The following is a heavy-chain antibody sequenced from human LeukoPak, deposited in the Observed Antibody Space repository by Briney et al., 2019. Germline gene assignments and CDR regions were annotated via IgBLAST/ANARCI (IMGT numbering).Heavy chain of an antibody. CDR3: ARVYKVRSSSPVNRGPVDY. D-gene: IGHD6-6*01. Sequence: GGSLRLSCAASGFTFSSYAMHWVRQAPGKGLEWVAVISYDGSNKYYADSVKGQFTISRDNSKNTLYLQMNSLRAEDTAVYYCARVYKVRSSSPVNRGPVDYWGQGTLVTVSS. J-gene: IGHJ4*02. CDR1: GFTFSSYA. V-gene: IGHV3-30*04. CDR2: ISYDGSNK.